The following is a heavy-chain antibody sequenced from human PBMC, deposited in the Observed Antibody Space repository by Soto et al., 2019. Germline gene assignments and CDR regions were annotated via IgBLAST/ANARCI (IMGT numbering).Heavy chain of an antibody. V-gene: IGHV3-30*18. CDR3: AKWGIRSYYYGMDV. CDR2: ISYDGSNK. J-gene: IGHJ6*02. CDR1: GFTFSSYG. Sequence: GGSLRLSCAASGFTFSSYGMHWVRQAPGKGLEWVAVISYDGSNKYYADSVKGRFTISRDNSKNTLYLQMNSLRAEDTAVYYCAKWGIRSYYYGMDVWGQGTTVTVSS. D-gene: IGHD3-16*01.